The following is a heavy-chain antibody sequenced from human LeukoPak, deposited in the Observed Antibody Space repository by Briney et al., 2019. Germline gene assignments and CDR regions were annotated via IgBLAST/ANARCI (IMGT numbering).Heavy chain of an antibody. CDR2: ISGGGSST. CDR3: AKGGKWDVTPFDY. V-gene: IGHV3-23*01. J-gene: IGHJ4*02. Sequence: GGSLRLSCAASGFTFTSYSMNWVRQAPGKGLEWVSTISGGGSSTYYADSVKGRFTISRDNSKNTLYLQVNSLRAEDTAVYYCAKGGKWDVTPFDYWGQGTLVTVSS. D-gene: IGHD1-26*01. CDR1: GFTFTSYS.